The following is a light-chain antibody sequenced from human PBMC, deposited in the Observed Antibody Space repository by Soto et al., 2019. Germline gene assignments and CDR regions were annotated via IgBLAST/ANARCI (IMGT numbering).Light chain of an antibody. CDR3: QQDNNWPPIT. CDR2: GAS. CDR1: QSVSRN. Sequence: EIVMTQSPATLSVSPGERATLSCRASQSVSRNLAWYQQKPGQAHRLLIYGASTRATGIPARFSGSGSGTEFTLTISSLQSEDFAVYYCQQDNNWPPITFGQGTRLEIK. V-gene: IGKV3-15*01. J-gene: IGKJ5*01.